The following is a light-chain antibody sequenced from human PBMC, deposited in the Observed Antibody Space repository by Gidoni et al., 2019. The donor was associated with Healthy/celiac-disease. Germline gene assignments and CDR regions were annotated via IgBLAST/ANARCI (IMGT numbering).Light chain of an antibody. J-gene: IGLJ2*01. CDR1: KLGDKY. CDR3: QAWDSSTPWVV. Sequence: SYELTQPPSVSVSPGQTASITCSGDKLGDKYACWYQQKPGQSPVLVIYQDSKRPSGIPERFSGSNSGSPATLTIIGTQAMDEADYYCQAWDSSTPWVVFGGGTKLPVL. V-gene: IGLV3-1*01. CDR2: QDS.